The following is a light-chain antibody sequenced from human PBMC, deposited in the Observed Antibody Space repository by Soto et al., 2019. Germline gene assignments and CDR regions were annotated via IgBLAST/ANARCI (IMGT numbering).Light chain of an antibody. CDR2: GAS. Sequence: EIVLTQSPGTLSLSPGERATLSCRASQSVSTNYLAWFQQKPGQAPRLLIYGASSRATGIPDRFSGSGSGTDFTLIISRLEPEYFAVYFCHHYGTAPILTFGPGTKVDFK. J-gene: IGKJ3*01. CDR3: HHYGTAPILT. V-gene: IGKV3-20*01. CDR1: QSVSTNY.